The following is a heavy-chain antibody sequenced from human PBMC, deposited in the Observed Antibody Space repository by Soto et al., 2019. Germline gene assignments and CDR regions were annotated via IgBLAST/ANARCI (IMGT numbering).Heavy chain of an antibody. D-gene: IGHD6-25*01. Sequence: SETLSLTCAVSGASFSGYFWTWIRQPPGQGLEWIGEIDDRGSTNSNPPLRSRLTMTLDTSKNLFSLKLSSLSDADTAVYYCARAAIAASGRPWLDPWGQGTLVTVSS. CDR2: IDDRGST. J-gene: IGHJ5*02. CDR3: ARAAIAASGRPWLDP. V-gene: IGHV4-34*01. CDR1: GASFSGYF.